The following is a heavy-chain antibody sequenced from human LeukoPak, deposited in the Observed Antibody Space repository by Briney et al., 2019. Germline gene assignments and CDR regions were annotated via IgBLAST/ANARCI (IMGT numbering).Heavy chain of an antibody. CDR1: GGSISSGDYY. Sequence: SGTLSLTCTVSGGSISSGDYYWTWIRQPPGKGLEWIRYINYSGSNYYNPSLKSRVTISVDTSKNHFSLKLSHVTAADTAVYYCARDPGRGYYDSSGYYVQWGQGTLVTVSS. D-gene: IGHD3-22*01. V-gene: IGHV4-30-4*08. CDR3: ARDPGRGYYDSSGYYVQ. J-gene: IGHJ4*02. CDR2: INYSGSN.